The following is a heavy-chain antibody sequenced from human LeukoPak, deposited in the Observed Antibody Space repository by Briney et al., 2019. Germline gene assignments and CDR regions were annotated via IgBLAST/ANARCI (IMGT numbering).Heavy chain of an antibody. CDR1: GGSFSGYY. V-gene: IGHV4-34*01. CDR2: INHSGST. Sequence: SETLSLTCAVYGGSFSGYYWSWIRQPPGKGLEWIEEINHSGSTNYNPSLKSRVTISVDTSKNQFSLKLSSVTAADTAVYYCARHHYYGSGSYYTAYFDYWGQGTLVTVSS. J-gene: IGHJ4*02. CDR3: ARHHYYGSGSYYTAYFDY. D-gene: IGHD3-10*01.